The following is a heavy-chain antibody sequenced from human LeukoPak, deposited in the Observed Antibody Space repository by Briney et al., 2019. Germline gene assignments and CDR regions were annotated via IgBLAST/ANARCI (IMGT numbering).Heavy chain of an antibody. V-gene: IGHV1-2*02. D-gene: IGHD2-2*01. Sequence: AASVKVSCKASGYTSTDYYIHWVRQAPGQGLEWMGWIVPHSGGTNYAQNYQGRITMTRDTSISTAYMELSSLRSDDTAVYYCARNAYCDSTNCYAWFDPWGQGTLVTVSS. CDR3: ARNAYCDSTNCYAWFDP. CDR2: IVPHSGGT. J-gene: IGHJ5*02. CDR1: GYTSTDYY.